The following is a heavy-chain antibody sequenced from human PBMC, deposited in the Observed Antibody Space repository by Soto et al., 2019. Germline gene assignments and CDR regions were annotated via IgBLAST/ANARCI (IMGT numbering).Heavy chain of an antibody. J-gene: IGHJ6*02. V-gene: IGHV3-23*01. CDR2: ISGSGGST. CDR3: ASGVDTAMVYYYYGMDV. Sequence: GGSLRLSCAASGFTFSSYGMHWVRQAPGKGLEWVSAISGSGGSTYYADSVKGRFTISRDNSKNTLYLQMNSLRAEDTAVYYCASGVDTAMVYYYYGMDVWGQGTTVTVSS. D-gene: IGHD5-18*01. CDR1: GFTFSSYG.